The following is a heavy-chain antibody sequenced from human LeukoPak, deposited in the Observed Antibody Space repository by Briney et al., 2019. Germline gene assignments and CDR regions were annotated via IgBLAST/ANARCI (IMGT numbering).Heavy chain of an antibody. CDR1: GYTLTELS. V-gene: IGHV1-24*01. CDR3: ATTYDYGDYFLFDY. D-gene: IGHD4-17*01. Sequence: GASVKVSCKVSGYTLTELSMHWVRQAPGKGLEWMGGFGPEDGETIYAQKFQGRVTMTEDTSTDTAYMELSSLRSEDTAVYYCATTYDYGDYFLFDYWGQGTLVTVSS. CDR2: FGPEDGET. J-gene: IGHJ4*02.